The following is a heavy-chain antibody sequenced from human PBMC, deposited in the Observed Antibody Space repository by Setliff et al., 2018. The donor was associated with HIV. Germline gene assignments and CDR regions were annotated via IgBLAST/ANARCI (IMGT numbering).Heavy chain of an antibody. Sequence: PSETLSLTCTVSGDARNRGKYYWSWIGQHPGKGLEWIGDIYYSGSTSYNPSLKSRVTISVDTSKNQFSLKLSSVTAADTAVYYCXXDYIRSDNNWFDPWGQG. J-gene: IGHJ5*02. CDR3: XXDYIRSDNNWFDP. CDR2: IYYSGST. CDR1: GDARNRGKYY. V-gene: IGHV4-30-4*08. D-gene: IGHD4-4*01.